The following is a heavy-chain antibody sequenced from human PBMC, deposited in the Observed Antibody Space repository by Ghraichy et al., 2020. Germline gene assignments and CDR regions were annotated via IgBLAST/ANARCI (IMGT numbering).Heavy chain of an antibody. CDR2: TGNKANSFTT. V-gene: IGHV3-72*01. CDR1: GFTFSDHY. Sequence: GGSLRLSCAASGFTFSDHYMDWVRQAPGKGLEWVGRTGNKANSFTTEYAASVKGRFSISRDDSKNSLYLQMNSLKTEDTAVYYCARVVRSVGVPFDSWGQGTLVTVSS. J-gene: IGHJ4*02. D-gene: IGHD2-21*01. CDR3: ARVVRSVGVPFDS.